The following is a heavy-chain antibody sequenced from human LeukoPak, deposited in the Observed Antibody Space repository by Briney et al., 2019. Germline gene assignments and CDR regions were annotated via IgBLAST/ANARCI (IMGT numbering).Heavy chain of an antibody. Sequence: PSETLSLTCTVSGGSISSYYWSWIRQPPGKGLEWIGYIYYSGSTNYNPSLKSRVTISVDTSKIQFSLKLSSVTAADTAVYYCARGSRPDIVVVPAAIGFDYWGQGTLVTVSS. V-gene: IGHV4-59*01. J-gene: IGHJ4*02. CDR1: GGSISSYY. CDR2: IYYSGST. CDR3: ARGSRPDIVVVPAAIGFDY. D-gene: IGHD2-2*01.